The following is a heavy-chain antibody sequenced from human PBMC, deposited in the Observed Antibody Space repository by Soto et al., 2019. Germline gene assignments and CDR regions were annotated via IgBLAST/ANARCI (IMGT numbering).Heavy chain of an antibody. CDR2: ISGSGGST. CDR3: AKEPYYDILTGYYNGFDY. CDR1: GFTFSSYA. D-gene: IGHD3-9*01. V-gene: IGHV3-23*01. J-gene: IGHJ4*02. Sequence: GGSLRLSCAASGFTFSSYAMSWVRQAPGKGLEWVSAISGSGGSTYYADSVKGRFTISRDNSKNTLYLQMNSLRAEDTAVYYCAKEPYYDILTGYYNGFDYWGQGTLVTVSS.